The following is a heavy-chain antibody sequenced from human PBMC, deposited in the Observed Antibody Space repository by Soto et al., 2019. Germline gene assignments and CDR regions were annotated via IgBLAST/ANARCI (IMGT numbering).Heavy chain of an antibody. J-gene: IGHJ4*02. CDR2: ISGSGGST. CDR3: RGYDLGFGFDY. D-gene: IGHD5-12*01. Sequence: SGGSLRLSCAASGFTFSSYAMSWVRQAPGKGLEWVSAISGSGGSTYYADSVKGRFTISRDNSKNTLYLKMNSLRAEDTAVYYCRGYDLGFGFDYWGQGTLVTVSS. V-gene: IGHV3-23*01. CDR1: GFTFSSYA.